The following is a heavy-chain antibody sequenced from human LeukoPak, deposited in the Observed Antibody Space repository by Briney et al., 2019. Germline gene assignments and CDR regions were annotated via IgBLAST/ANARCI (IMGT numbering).Heavy chain of an antibody. CDR2: INHSGST. Sequence: SETLSLTCAVYGESFSAYSWNWIRQSPGKGLEWIGEINHSGSTNYNPSLKSRVTISVDASKNQTSKRQFSLKLNSVTAADTAVYYCTRERSTPGINWFDPWGQGTLVTVSS. V-gene: IGHV4-34*01. CDR1: GESFSAYS. CDR3: TRERSTPGINWFDP. J-gene: IGHJ5*02. D-gene: IGHD2-2*01.